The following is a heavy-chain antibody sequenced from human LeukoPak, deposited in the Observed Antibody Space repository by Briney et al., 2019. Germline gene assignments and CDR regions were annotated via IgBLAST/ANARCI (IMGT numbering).Heavy chain of an antibody. CDR2: INSDGGST. CDR3: AKGGSYPIDY. V-gene: IGHV3-74*01. J-gene: IGHJ4*02. CDR1: GFTFSSYW. D-gene: IGHD1-26*01. Sequence: PGGSLRLSCAASGFTFSSYWMHWVRQAPGKGLVWVSRINSDGGSTSHADSVEGRFTISRDNAKNTLYLQMNSLRAEDTAVYYCAKGGSYPIDYWGQGALVTVSS.